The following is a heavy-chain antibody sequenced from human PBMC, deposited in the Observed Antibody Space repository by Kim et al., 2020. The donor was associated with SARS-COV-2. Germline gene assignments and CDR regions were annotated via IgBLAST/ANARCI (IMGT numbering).Heavy chain of an antibody. V-gene: IGHV3-23*01. CDR3: AKDLPKVSSVSDNSSSWYFVSLVSYYYCYGMDV. CDR2: ISGSGGST. D-gene: IGHD6-13*01. J-gene: IGHJ6*02. Sequence: GGSLRLSCAASGFTFSSYAMSWVRQAPGKGLEWVSAISGSGGSTYYADSVKGRFTISRDNSKNTLYLQMNSLRAEDTAVYYCAKDLPKVSSVSDNSSSWYFVSLVSYYYCYGMDVWGQGTTVTVSS. CDR1: GFTFSSYA.